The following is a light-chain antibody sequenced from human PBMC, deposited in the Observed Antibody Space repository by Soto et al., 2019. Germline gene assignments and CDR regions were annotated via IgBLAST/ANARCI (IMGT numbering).Light chain of an antibody. Sequence: LHMTQSPSSLSASIGDRVTITCQASQDINNYLNWYQQKPGKAPKLLIYGASNLETGVPSRFSGSGSGTHFTFTISSLHSEDIAVYYCQQYGSSTETFGQGTKVDIK. CDR2: GAS. CDR1: QDINNY. J-gene: IGKJ1*01. CDR3: QQYGSSTET. V-gene: IGKV1-33*01.